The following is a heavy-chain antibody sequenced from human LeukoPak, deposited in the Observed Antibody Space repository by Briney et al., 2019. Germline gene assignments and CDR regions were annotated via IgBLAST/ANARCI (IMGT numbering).Heavy chain of an antibody. Sequence: GASVKVSCEASGYTFTGYYMHWVRQAPGQGLEWMGWINPNSGGTNYAQKFQGRVTMTRDMSTSTVYMELSSLRSEDTAVYYCARGPHRRTYDRDNWFDPWGQGTLVTVSS. CDR2: INPNSGGT. J-gene: IGHJ5*02. CDR1: GYTFTGYY. V-gene: IGHV1-2*02. D-gene: IGHD3-3*01. CDR3: ARGPHRRTYDRDNWFDP.